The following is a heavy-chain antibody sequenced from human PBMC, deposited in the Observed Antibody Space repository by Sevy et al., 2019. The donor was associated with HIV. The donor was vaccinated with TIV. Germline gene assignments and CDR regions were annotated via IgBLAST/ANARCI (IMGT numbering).Heavy chain of an antibody. V-gene: IGHV4-4*02. Sequence: SETLSLTCAVSGGSISSSNWWSWVRQPPGKGLEWIGEIYRSGSTNYNPSLKSRVTISVDKSKNQFSLKLSSVTAADTAVYYCARGVREDIVVVVAAPHNWFDPWGQRTLVTVSS. CDR3: ARGVREDIVVVVAAPHNWFDP. CDR2: IYRSGST. J-gene: IGHJ5*02. CDR1: GGSISSSNW. D-gene: IGHD2-15*01.